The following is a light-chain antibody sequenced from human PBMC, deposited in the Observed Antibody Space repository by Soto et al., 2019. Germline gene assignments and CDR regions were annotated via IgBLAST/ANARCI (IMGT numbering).Light chain of an antibody. V-gene: IGKV3-15*01. CDR1: QSVSSY. CDR2: GAS. CDR3: QQYNNWPRT. Sequence: EILMTQSPATLSVSPGERVTLSCRASQSVSSYLAWYQQKPGQPPRHLIYGASTRATGIPARFSGSGSGTEFTLTIGSLQSEDFAVYYCQQYNNWPRTFGQGTKV. J-gene: IGKJ1*01.